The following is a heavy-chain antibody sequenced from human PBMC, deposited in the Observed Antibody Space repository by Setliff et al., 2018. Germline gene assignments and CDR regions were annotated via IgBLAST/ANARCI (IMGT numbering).Heavy chain of an antibody. Sequence: ASVKVSCKASGGTLNSYTFSWVRQAPGQGLEWMGGIVPMFVGANYAQKFRDRVTMTADESTNTFYMELSRLRSDDTAVYSCARSRLYGGWFDPWGQGTLVTVSS. V-gene: IGHV1-69*13. CDR1: GGTLNSYT. CDR2: IVPMFVGA. J-gene: IGHJ5*02. D-gene: IGHD4-17*01. CDR3: ARSRLYGGWFDP.